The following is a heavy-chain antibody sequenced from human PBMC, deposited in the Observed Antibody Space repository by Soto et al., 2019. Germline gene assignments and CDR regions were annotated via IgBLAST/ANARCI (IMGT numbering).Heavy chain of an antibody. D-gene: IGHD6-13*01. V-gene: IGHV3-30-3*01. CDR3: ARVPARGSSSWYRYFDY. J-gene: IGHJ4*02. Sequence: GGSLRLSCAASGFTFSSYAMHWVRQAPGKGLEWVAVISYDGSNKYYADSVKGRFTISRDNSKNTLYLQMNSLRAEDTAVYYCARVPARGSSSWYRYFDYWGQGTLVTVSS. CDR2: ISYDGSNK. CDR1: GFTFSSYA.